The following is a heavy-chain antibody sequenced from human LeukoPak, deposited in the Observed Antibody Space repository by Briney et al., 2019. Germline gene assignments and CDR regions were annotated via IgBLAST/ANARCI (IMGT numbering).Heavy chain of an antibody. CDR3: AREYGGFGELVAFDI. Sequence: PSETLSLTCTVSGGSISSYYWSWIRQPPGKGLEWIGYIYYSGSTNYNPSLKSRVTITVDTSKNQFSLKLSSVTAADTAVYYCAREYGGFGELVAFDIWGQGTMVTVSS. CDR2: IYYSGST. D-gene: IGHD3-10*01. V-gene: IGHV4-59*01. J-gene: IGHJ3*02. CDR1: GGSISSYY.